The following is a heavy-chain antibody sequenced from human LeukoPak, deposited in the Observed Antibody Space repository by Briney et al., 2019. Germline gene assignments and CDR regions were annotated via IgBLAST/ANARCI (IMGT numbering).Heavy chain of an antibody. CDR2: IYYSGSA. D-gene: IGHD3-22*01. CDR1: GGSISSYY. CDR3: ARVGRYYYDSSPRPSDY. J-gene: IGHJ4*02. Sequence: SGTLSLTCTVSGGSISSYYWSWIRQPPGKGLEWIAYIYYSGSANYNPSLKSRVTISVDRSKNQFSLKLSSVTAADTAVYYCARVGRYYYDSSPRPSDYWGQGTLVTVSS. V-gene: IGHV4-59*12.